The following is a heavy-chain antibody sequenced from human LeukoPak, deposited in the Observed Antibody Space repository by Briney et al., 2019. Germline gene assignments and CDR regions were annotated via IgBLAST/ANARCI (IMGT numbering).Heavy chain of an antibody. V-gene: IGHV1-69*04. CDR3: ARQDIVVVPAAIPRGDWFDP. J-gene: IGHJ5*02. CDR1: GGTFSSYA. Sequence: GASVKVSCKASGGTFSSYAISWVRQAPGQGLEWMGRIIPIFGIANYAQKFQGRVTITADKSTSTAYMELSSLRSEGTAVYYCARQDIVVVPAAIPRGDWFDPWGQGTLVTVSS. CDR2: IIPIFGIA. D-gene: IGHD2-2*02.